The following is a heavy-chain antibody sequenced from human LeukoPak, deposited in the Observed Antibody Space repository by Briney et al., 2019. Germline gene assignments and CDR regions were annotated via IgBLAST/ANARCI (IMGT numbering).Heavy chain of an antibody. CDR1: GGTFTSYA. V-gene: IGHV1-69*13. CDR3: ARDRGWAGYTYGFYY. CDR2: IIPIFGTA. J-gene: IGHJ4*02. Sequence: ASVKVSCKASGGTFTSYAISWVRQAPGQGLEWMGGIIPIFGTANYAQKFQGRVTITADESTSTAYMELSGLRSEDTAVYYCARDRGWAGYTYGFYYWGQGTLVTVSS. D-gene: IGHD5-18*01.